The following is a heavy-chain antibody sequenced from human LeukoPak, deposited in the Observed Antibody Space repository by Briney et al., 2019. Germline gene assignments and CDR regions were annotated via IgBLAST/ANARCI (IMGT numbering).Heavy chain of an antibody. V-gene: IGHV3-30*03. CDR2: ISYDGSNK. Sequence: GRSLRLSCAASGFTFSNYGMHWVRQAPGKGLEWVAVISYDGSNKYFADSVKGRFTISRDNAKNSLYLQMNSLRAEDTAVYYCARDLMGIAYRGAFYYWGQGTLVTVSS. CDR1: GFTFSNYG. J-gene: IGHJ4*02. D-gene: IGHD6-13*01. CDR3: ARDLMGIAYRGAFYY.